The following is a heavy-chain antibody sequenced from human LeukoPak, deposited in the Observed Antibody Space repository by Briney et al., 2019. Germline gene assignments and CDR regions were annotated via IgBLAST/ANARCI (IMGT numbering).Heavy chain of an antibody. Sequence: GASVKVSCKASGYTFTGYYMHWVRQAPGQGLEWMGWINPNSGGTNYAQKFQGRVTMTRDTSISTAYMELSRLRSDDTAVYYCARPRRQQLVRNYYYYMDVWGKGTTVTVSS. J-gene: IGHJ6*03. D-gene: IGHD6-13*01. CDR3: ARPRRQQLVRNYYYYMDV. CDR2: INPNSGGT. V-gene: IGHV1-2*02. CDR1: GYTFTGYY.